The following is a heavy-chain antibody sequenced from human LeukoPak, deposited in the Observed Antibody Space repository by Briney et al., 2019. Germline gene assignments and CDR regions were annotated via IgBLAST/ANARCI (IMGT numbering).Heavy chain of an antibody. CDR3: ARDQDSGYGDAFDI. D-gene: IGHD5-12*01. J-gene: IGHJ3*02. CDR1: GFTVSSNY. CDR2: IYSGGTT. V-gene: IGHV3-66*01. Sequence: GGSLRLSCAASGFTVSSNYMNWVRQAPGKGLEWVSVIYSGGTTYYADSVKGRCTISRDNSKNTLYLQMNSLRAEDTAVYYRARDQDSGYGDAFDIWGQGTMVTASS.